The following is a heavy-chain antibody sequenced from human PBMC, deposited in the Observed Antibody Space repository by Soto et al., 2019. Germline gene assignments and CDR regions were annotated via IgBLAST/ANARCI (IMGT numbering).Heavy chain of an antibody. CDR2: ISSSSTTM. CDR3: ARDYSSVWYFDY. Sequence: EVQLVESGGGLVQPGGSLRLSCAASGFTFSSYSMNWVRQAPGNGLEWVSYISSSSTTMYYADSVKGRFTISRDNAKNSLYLQMNSLRAEDTAVYYCARDYSSVWYFDYWGQGTLVTVSS. V-gene: IGHV3-48*01. CDR1: GFTFSSYS. J-gene: IGHJ4*02. D-gene: IGHD6-25*01.